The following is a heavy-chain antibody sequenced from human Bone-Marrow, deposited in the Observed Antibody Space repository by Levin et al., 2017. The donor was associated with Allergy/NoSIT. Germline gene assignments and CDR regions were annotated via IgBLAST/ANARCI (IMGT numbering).Heavy chain of an antibody. CDR2: MFVGGAA. Sequence: PSETLSLTCTVSGDSINNTHHYWSWIRQPAGQGLEWIGRMFVGGAATSQRSLRSRVTISIDTTKNPFSLMLTSVTAADTAVYYCARDETFNSWHVGWCDSWGQGALVTVSS. CDR1: GDSINNTHHY. J-gene: IGHJ5*01. D-gene: IGHD2/OR15-2a*01. V-gene: IGHV4-61*02. CDR3: ARDETFNSWHVGWCDS.